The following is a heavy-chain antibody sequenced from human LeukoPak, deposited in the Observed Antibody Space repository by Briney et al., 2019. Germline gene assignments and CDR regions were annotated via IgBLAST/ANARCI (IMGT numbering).Heavy chain of an antibody. CDR1: GFTFSNYG. CDR2: IWFDGIRK. J-gene: IGHJ4*02. Sequence: GGSLRLSCAASGFTFSNYGMHWVRQVPGKGLEWVAAIWFDGIRKYYADSVKGRLTISRDNSKNTLYLQMNSLRAEDTAVYYCARDAGYCSGGSCYPGQFDYWGQGTLVTVSS. V-gene: IGHV3-33*01. D-gene: IGHD2-15*01. CDR3: ARDAGYCSGGSCYPGQFDY.